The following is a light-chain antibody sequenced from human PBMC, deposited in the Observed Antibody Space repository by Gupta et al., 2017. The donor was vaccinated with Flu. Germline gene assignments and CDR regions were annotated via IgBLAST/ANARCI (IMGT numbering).Light chain of an antibody. J-gene: IGLJ3*02. Sequence: ALGQTARITCGGNNIGSKHVHWYQQKPGQAPVLVIYRDSNRPSGIPERFSGSNSGNTATLTISRAQAGDEADFYCQVWDSSTGVLGGGTKLTVL. CDR3: QVWDSSTGV. CDR2: RDS. V-gene: IGLV3-9*01. CDR1: NIGSKH.